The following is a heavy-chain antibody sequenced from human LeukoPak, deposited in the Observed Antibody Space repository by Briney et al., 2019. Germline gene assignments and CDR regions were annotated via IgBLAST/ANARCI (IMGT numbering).Heavy chain of an antibody. Sequence: PLETLSLSCTVSGGSISSSSYYSGWIRQPPGNWLEWIGSIYYSGSTYYNPSLKSRVTMSVDTSKNQFSLKLSSVTAADTAVYYCARDGWNEDAFDYWGQGTLVTVSS. V-gene: IGHV4-39*07. D-gene: IGHD1-1*01. J-gene: IGHJ4*02. CDR3: ARDGWNEDAFDY. CDR1: GGSISSSSYY. CDR2: IYYSGST.